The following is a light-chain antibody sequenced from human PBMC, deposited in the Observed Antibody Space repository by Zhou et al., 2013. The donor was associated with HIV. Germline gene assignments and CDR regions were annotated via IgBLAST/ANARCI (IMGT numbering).Light chain of an antibody. CDR2: GAS. CDR3: QESYSTPHT. J-gene: IGKJ4*01. CDR1: QGIGSS. Sequence: QLTQSPSSLSASVGDTVTVTCQANQGIGSSLQWYQQKRGRAPRLLVHGASNLQGGVPSRISGSGSGTDFTLTISSLQPEDFATYYCQESYSTPHTFGGGTKVEIK. V-gene: IGKV1-39*01.